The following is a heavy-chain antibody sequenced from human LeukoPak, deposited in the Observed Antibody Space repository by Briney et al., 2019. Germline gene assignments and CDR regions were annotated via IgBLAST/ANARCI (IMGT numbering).Heavy chain of an antibody. D-gene: IGHD3-16*01. CDR3: ARGDYHAGGGRNWFDP. CDR2: IHTSGTT. V-gene: IGHV4-4*07. Sequence: SETLSLTCTVSGGSMSDYYWSFIRQSAGTGLEWLGRIHTSGTTWYNPSLKSRVTLSVDASKNQFSLGLTSVTAADTAVYYCARGDYHAGGGRNWFDPWGQGTLVTVSS. J-gene: IGHJ5*02. CDR1: GGSMSDYY.